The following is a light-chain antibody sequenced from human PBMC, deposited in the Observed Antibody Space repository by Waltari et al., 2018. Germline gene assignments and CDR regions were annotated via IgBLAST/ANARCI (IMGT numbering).Light chain of an antibody. Sequence: DIQMTQSPSSLSASVGDTVTITCRASQGISSYLAWYQQKPGKAPKPLIYYASNLASGVPSRFSGSGSGTEFTLTISSLQPEDFATFYCQQYNSAPLTFGPGTKLDIK. CDR2: YAS. CDR1: QGISSY. V-gene: IGKV1-16*01. J-gene: IGKJ3*01. CDR3: QQYNSAPLT.